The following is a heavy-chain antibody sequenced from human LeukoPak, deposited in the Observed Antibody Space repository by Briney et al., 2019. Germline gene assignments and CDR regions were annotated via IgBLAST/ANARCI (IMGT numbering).Heavy chain of an antibody. D-gene: IGHD1-26*01. Sequence: GRSLRLSCAASGFTFSSYGMHWVRQAPGKGLEWVAVIWYDGSNKYYADSVKGRFTISRDNSKNTLYLQMNGLRAEDTAVYYCAKEPYSGSLGFDYWGQGTLVTVSS. J-gene: IGHJ4*02. V-gene: IGHV3-33*06. CDR1: GFTFSSYG. CDR2: IWYDGSNK. CDR3: AKEPYSGSLGFDY.